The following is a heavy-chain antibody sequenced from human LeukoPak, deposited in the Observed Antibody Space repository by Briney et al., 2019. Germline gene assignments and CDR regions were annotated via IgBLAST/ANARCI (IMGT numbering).Heavy chain of an antibody. CDR2: IRYTGST. V-gene: IGHV4-59*12. Sequence: SETLSLTCTVSGGSISGYYWTWIRQSPGKRPEWLAYIRYTGSTNYNPSLKSRVTISVDTSKNQFSLKLSSVTAADTAVYYCARGCGGDCYYYFDYWGQGTLVTVSS. CDR1: GGSISGYY. D-gene: IGHD2-21*02. CDR3: ARGCGGDCYYYFDY. J-gene: IGHJ4*02.